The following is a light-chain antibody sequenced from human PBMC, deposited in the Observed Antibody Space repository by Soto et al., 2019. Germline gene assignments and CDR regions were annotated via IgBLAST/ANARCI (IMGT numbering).Light chain of an antibody. V-gene: IGKV3-20*01. Sequence: EIVLTQSPGTLSLSPGERATLSCRASQSVGSRYLAWYQQKAGQAPRLLIFGSSFRATGIPDRFSGSGSGTDFTLTISRLEPEDFAVYYCHHYGTSPPFPFGSGTKVDL. CDR3: HHYGTSPPFP. J-gene: IGKJ3*01. CDR2: GSS. CDR1: QSVGSRY.